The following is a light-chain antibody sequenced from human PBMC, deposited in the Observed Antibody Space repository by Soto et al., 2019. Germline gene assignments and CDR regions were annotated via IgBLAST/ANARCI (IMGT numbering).Light chain of an antibody. V-gene: IGLV2-8*01. Sequence: QSALTQPPPASGSPGQSVTISCTGTSSDVGAYNYVSWYQQHPGKAPKLMIYEVSYRPSGVPDRFSGSKSGNTASLTVSGLQAEDEADYYCSSYAGSSTVFGTGTKVTV. J-gene: IGLJ1*01. CDR3: SSYAGSSTV. CDR2: EVS. CDR1: SSDVGAYNY.